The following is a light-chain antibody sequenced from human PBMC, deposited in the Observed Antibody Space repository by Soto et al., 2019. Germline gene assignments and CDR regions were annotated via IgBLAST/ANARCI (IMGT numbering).Light chain of an antibody. J-gene: IGKJ3*01. CDR1: QSVSTNY. CDR2: GAS. Sequence: EIVLTQSPGTLSLSPGDRATLSCRASQSVSTNYLAWYQQKLGQAPRLLIYGASSRATGIPDRFSGNGSGTDFTLTISRLEPEDFAVDYCHQYGSTPFTFGPGTKVDIK. CDR3: HQYGSTPFT. V-gene: IGKV3-20*01.